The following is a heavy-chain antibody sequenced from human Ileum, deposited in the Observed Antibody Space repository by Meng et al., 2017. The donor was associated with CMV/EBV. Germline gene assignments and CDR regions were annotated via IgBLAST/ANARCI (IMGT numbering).Heavy chain of an antibody. CDR1: GFTFSDYY. D-gene: IGHD3-10*01. Sequence: GESLKISCAASGFTFSDYYMSWIRQAPGKGLEWISIIYKNGPTYYSDSAKGHFAISRDISKNTLSLHTSNLRIEDTATYFCVRVLSGLLYNAFDVWGQGTRVTVSS. CDR2: IYKNGPT. V-gene: IGHV3-53*01. CDR3: VRVLSGLLYNAFDV. J-gene: IGHJ6*02.